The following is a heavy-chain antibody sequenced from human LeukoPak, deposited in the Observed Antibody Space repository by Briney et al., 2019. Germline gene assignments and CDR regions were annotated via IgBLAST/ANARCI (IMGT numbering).Heavy chain of an antibody. CDR1: GGSISNGGYY. V-gene: IGHV4-31*03. Sequence: SETLSLTCTVSGGSISNGGYYWSWIRQHPGKGLEWIGYIYYSGSTYYNPSLKSRVTISVDTSKNQFSLKLSSVTAADTAVYYCASSLRGYFDYWGQGTLVTVSS. D-gene: IGHD4-17*01. J-gene: IGHJ4*02. CDR2: IYYSGST. CDR3: ASSLRGYFDY.